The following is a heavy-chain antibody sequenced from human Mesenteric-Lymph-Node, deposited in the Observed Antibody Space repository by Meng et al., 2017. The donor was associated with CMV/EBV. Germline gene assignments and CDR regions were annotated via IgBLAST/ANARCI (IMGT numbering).Heavy chain of an antibody. J-gene: IGHJ6*02. D-gene: IGHD6-13*01. Sequence: ASVKVSCKASGYTFTSYYMHWVRRAPGQGLEWMGIINPNGGTTSYTQMFQGRVTMTRDTSTSTVHMELRSLRSEDTAVYYCARDGRPGIPAAGLDYYYYDALDVWGQGTTVTVSS. CDR3: ARDGRPGIPAAGLDYYYYDALDV. CDR1: GYTFTSYY. CDR2: INPNGGTT. V-gene: IGHV1-46*01.